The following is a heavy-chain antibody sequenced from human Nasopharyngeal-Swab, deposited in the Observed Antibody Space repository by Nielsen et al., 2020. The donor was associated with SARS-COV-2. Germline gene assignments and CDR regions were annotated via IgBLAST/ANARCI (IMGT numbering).Heavy chain of an antibody. D-gene: IGHD4-23*01. Sequence: GESLKISCAASGFTVSSNYMSWVRQAPGKGLEWVSVIYSGGSTYYADSVKGRFTISRDNAKNSLYLQMNSLRAEDTAVYYCARGRDYGGYYFDYWGQGTLVTVSS. CDR3: ARGRDYGGYYFDY. CDR1: GFTVSSNY. J-gene: IGHJ4*02. CDR2: IYSGGST. V-gene: IGHV3-53*01.